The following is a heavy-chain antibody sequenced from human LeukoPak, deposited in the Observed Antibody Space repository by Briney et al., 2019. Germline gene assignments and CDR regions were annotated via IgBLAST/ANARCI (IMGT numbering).Heavy chain of an antibody. V-gene: IGHV3-33*01. CDR1: GFTFSSYG. CDR2: IWDDGITK. J-gene: IGHJ3*02. D-gene: IGHD5-12*01. CDR3: ARGKASGGYSGYDLDAFDI. Sequence: TGGSLRLSCAASGFTFSSYGMHWVRQAPGKGLEWVAVIWDDGITKHYADSVKGRFTISRDNSKNTLYLQMNSLRAEDTAVYYCARGKASGGYSGYDLDAFDIWGQGTMVTVSS.